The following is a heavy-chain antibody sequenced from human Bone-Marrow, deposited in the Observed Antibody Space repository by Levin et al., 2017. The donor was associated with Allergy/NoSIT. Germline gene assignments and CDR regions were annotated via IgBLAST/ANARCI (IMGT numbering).Heavy chain of an antibody. J-gene: IGHJ4*02. CDR3: ARDRAVLYTSSALDDH. Sequence: GESLKISCAASGFTFSNYWMHWVRQVAGKGLVWVSRIKSDGTSTSYADSVKGRFTISRDNARNTLYLQMNSLRVEDTAVYYCARDRAVLYTSSALDDHWGQGTLVTVSS. V-gene: IGHV3-74*01. CDR1: GFTFSNYW. D-gene: IGHD3-10*01. CDR2: IKSDGTST.